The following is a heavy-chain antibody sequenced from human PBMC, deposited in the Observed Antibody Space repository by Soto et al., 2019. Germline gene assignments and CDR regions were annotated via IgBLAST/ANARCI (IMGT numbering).Heavy chain of an antibody. CDR3: ARGLVRDWFDP. D-gene: IGHD6-19*01. J-gene: IGHJ5*02. CDR1: GGTFSSYT. CDR2: IIPILGIA. Sequence: QVQLVQSGAEVKKPGSSVKVSCKASGGTFSSYTISWVRQAPGQGLEWMGRIIPILGIANYAQKFQGRVKITAEKSTSTAYMELSSLRSEDTAVYYCARGLVRDWFDPWGQGTLVTVSS. V-gene: IGHV1-69*02.